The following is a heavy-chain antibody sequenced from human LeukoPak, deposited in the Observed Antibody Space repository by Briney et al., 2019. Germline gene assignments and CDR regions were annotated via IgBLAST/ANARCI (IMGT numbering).Heavy chain of an antibody. J-gene: IGHJ6*02. V-gene: IGHV1-69*13. CDR2: IIPIFGTA. CDR3: ARGLGYDFWSGYFNYYYYYGMDV. Sequence: GASVKVSCKASGGTFSSYAISWVRQAPGQGLEWMGGIIPIFGTANYAQKFQGRVTITADESTSTAYMELSSLRSEDTAVYYCARGLGYDFWSGYFNYYYYYGMDVWGQGTTVTVSS. CDR1: GGTFSSYA. D-gene: IGHD3-3*01.